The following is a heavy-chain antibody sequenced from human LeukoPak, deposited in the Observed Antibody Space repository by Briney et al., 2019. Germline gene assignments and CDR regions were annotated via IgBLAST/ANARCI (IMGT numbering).Heavy chain of an antibody. D-gene: IGHD3-22*01. CDR2: IKSKTDGGTT. J-gene: IGHJ4*02. CDR1: GFTFSNAW. V-gene: IGHV3-15*01. CDR3: TTDTSSGYYRYDY. Sequence: GGSLRLSCAASGFTFSNAWMSWVRQAPGKGLEWVGRIKSKTDGGTTDYAAPVKGRFTISRDDSKNTLYLQMNSLKTEDTAVYYCTTDTSSGYYRYDYWGQGTLVTVSS.